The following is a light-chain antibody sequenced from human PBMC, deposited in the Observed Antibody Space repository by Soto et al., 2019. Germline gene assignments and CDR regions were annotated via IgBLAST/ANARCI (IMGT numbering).Light chain of an antibody. CDR1: ISDIGVYNY. CDR2: EVS. CDR3: SSYTSNNTVL. V-gene: IGLV2-14*01. J-gene: IGLJ2*01. Sequence: QSVLTQPASVSGSPGQSITISCTGTISDIGVYNYVSWYQQHPGKVPKLMIYEVSNRPSGISNRFAGSKSGNTASLTISGLQAEDEADYYCSSYTSNNTVLFGGGTKLTVL.